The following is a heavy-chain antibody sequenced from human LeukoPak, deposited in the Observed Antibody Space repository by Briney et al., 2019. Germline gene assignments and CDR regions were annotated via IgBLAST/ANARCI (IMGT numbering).Heavy chain of an antibody. CDR1: GGSISSYY. J-gene: IGHJ1*01. CDR3: ASPRGDDSGGYYTWYFHH. Sequence: SETLTLTCTVSGGSISSYYWSWIRQPPGKGLEWIGYIYYSGSTNYNPSLKSRVTISVDTSKNQFSLKLSSVTAADTAVYFCASPRGDDSGGYYTWYFHHWGQGILVTVSS. V-gene: IGHV4-59*08. CDR2: IYYSGST. D-gene: IGHD3-22*01.